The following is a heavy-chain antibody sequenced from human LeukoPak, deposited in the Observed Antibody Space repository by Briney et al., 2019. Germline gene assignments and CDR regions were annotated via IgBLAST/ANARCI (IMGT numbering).Heavy chain of an antibody. D-gene: IGHD1-26*01. CDR3: ARDLDGTHAMVRSYKGIVDY. CDR2: INPSGGST. Sequence: ASVKVSCKASGYTFTSYYMHWVRQAPGQGLEWMGIINPSGGSTSYAQKFQGRVTMTRDTSTSTVYMELSSLRSEDTAVYYCARDLDGTHAMVRSYKGIVDYWGQGTLVIVSS. J-gene: IGHJ4*02. CDR1: GYTFTSYY. V-gene: IGHV1-46*01.